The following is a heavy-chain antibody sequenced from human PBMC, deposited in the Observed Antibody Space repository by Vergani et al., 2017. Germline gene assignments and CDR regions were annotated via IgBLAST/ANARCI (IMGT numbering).Heavy chain of an antibody. CDR2: ISYDGSNK. V-gene: IGHV3-30*18. D-gene: IGHD6-13*01. CDR3: AKGWRIAAAGYFDY. J-gene: IGHJ4*02. Sequence: QVQLVESGGGVVQPGGSLRLSCAASGFTFSSYGMHWVRQAPGKGLEWVAVISYDGSNKYYADSVKGRFTISRDNSKNTLYLQMNSLRAEDTAVYYCAKGWRIAAAGYFDYWGQGTLVTVSS. CDR1: GFTFSSYG.